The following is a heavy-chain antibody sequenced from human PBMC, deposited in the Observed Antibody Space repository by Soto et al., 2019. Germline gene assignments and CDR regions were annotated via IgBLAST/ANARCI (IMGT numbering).Heavy chain of an antibody. V-gene: IGHV1-18*04. CDR1: GYAFTSYC. CDR2: ISAYNGNT. Sequence: GSVKVACKGSGYAFTSYCISWVRQAPGQGLEWMGWISAYNGNTNYAQKLQGRVTMTTDTSTSTAYMELRSLRSDDTAVYYCARVAVAGPDHWGQGTLVTVSS. D-gene: IGHD6-19*01. J-gene: IGHJ4*02. CDR3: ARVAVAGPDH.